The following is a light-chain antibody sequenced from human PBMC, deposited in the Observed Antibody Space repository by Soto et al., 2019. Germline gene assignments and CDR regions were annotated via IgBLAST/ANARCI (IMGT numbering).Light chain of an antibody. J-gene: IGLJ2*01. CDR2: EDY. CDR3: RSFDGSTVV. V-gene: IGLV6-57*02. CDR1: SGSIASNY. Sequence: NFMLTQPHSVSESPGKTVIISCTGSSGSIASNYVQWYQQRPGSAPSTVIYEDYQRPSGVPDRFSGSIDSSSNSASLTISGLKTEDEADYYCRSFDGSTVVFGGGTKLTVL.